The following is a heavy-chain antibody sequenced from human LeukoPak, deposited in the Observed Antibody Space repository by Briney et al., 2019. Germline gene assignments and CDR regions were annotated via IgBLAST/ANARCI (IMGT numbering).Heavy chain of an antibody. CDR1: GGSISSGGYY. D-gene: IGHD1-26*01. Sequence: PSETPSLTCTVSGGSISSGGYYWSWIRQHPGKGLEWIGYIYYSGSTYYNPSLKSRVTISVDTSKNQSSLKLSSVTAADTAVYSCARAMVGATRSGCHFNYWGQGTLSTASS. J-gene: IGHJ4*02. CDR3: ARAMVGATRSGCHFNY. V-gene: IGHV4-31*03. CDR2: IYYSGST.